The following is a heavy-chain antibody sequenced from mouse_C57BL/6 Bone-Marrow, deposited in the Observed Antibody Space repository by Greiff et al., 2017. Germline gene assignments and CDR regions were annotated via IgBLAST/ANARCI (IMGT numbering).Heavy chain of an antibody. CDR2: RWRGGST. D-gene: IGHD1-1*01. V-gene: IGHV2-4*01. CDR1: GFSLTSYG. CDR3: AKNGSPWYFDV. J-gene: IGHJ1*03. Sequence: QLQQSGPGLVQPSQSLSITCTVSGFSLTSYGVHWVRQPPGKGLEWLGVRWRGGSTDYNAAFISRLSISKDNSKSQVFFKMNSLQADDTAIYYCAKNGSPWYFDVWGTGTTVTVSS.